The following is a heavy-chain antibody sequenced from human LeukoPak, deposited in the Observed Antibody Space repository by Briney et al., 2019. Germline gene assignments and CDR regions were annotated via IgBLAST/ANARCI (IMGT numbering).Heavy chain of an antibody. J-gene: IGHJ4*02. D-gene: IGHD1-26*01. CDR1: GGSISSYY. CDR2: IYTSGST. Sequence: SETLSLTCTVSGGSISSYYWSWIRQPAGKGLEWIGRIYTSGSTNYNPSLKSRVTMSVDTSKNQFSLKLRSVTAADTAVYYCARDERIVGATSYWGQGTLVTVSS. CDR3: ARDERIVGATSY. V-gene: IGHV4-4*07.